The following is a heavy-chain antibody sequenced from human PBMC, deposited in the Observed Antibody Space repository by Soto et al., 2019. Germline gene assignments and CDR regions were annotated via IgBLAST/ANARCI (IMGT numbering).Heavy chain of an antibody. V-gene: IGHV3-30*18. CDR3: AKEWVYDTSGWSFDY. Sequence: QVQLVESGGGVVQPGRSLRLSCAAPGFTFSSYGMHWVRQAPGKGLEWVAVISDDGSNKYYADSLKGRFTISRDNSKNTLYLQMNSLRAEDTAVYYCAKEWVYDTSGWSFDYWGQGTLVTVSS. D-gene: IGHD3-22*01. J-gene: IGHJ4*02. CDR2: ISDDGSNK. CDR1: GFTFSSYG.